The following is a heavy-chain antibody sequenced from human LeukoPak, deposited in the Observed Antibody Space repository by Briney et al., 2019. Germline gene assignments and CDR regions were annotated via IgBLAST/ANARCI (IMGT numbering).Heavy chain of an antibody. CDR2: ISGSGGST. D-gene: IGHD3-22*01. CDR1: GFTFSSYA. Sequence: GGSLRLSCAASGFTFSSYAMSWVRQAPGKGLEWVSAISGSGGSTYYADSVKGRFTISRDNSKNTLYLQMNSLRAEDTDVYYCAKNPHYYDSSGYYYLSWFDPWGQGTLVTVSS. CDR3: AKNPHYYDSSGYYYLSWFDP. J-gene: IGHJ5*02. V-gene: IGHV3-23*01.